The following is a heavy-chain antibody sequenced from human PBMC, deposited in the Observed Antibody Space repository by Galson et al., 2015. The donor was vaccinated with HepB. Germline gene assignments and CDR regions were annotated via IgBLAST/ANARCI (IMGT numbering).Heavy chain of an antibody. CDR2: ISYDGDIE. V-gene: IGHV3-30-3*01. Sequence: SLRLSCAASGFTFNRYSLHWVRQAPGKGLEWVAVISYDGDIEYYEESVKGRFTISRDNSKNTLDLQMNSLRADDTAVYYCARDGRLHRMGMDVWAKGPRSPSP. CDR3: ARDGRLHRMGMDV. D-gene: IGHD5-12*01. J-gene: IGHJ6*02. CDR1: GFTFNRYS.